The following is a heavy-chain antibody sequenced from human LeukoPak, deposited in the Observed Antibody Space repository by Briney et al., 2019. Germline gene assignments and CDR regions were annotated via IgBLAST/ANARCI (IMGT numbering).Heavy chain of an antibody. CDR3: VRGRTSLDNWFDP. CDR1: GFTFSNYG. CDR2: IRPNDGTT. V-gene: IGHV3-48*01. D-gene: IGHD3/OR15-3a*01. Sequence: GGSLRLSCEASGFTFSNYGRNWVRQAPGKGLEWVSYIRPNDGTTHYADSVKGRFTISRDNAKNSLSLQMTSLRADDTAIYYCVRGRTSLDNWFDPWGQGTLVIVSS. J-gene: IGHJ5*02.